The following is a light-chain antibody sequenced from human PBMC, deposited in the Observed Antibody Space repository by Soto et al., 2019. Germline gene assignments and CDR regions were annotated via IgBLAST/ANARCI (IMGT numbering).Light chain of an antibody. CDR1: SSDVGSYNL. J-gene: IGLJ1*01. V-gene: IGLV2-23*02. Sequence: QSGLTEPASVTECSGRWTTFPCTGTSSDVGSYNLVSWYQQHPGKAPKLVIYEVSKRPSGVSNRFSGSKSGNTASLTISGLQAEDEADYYCCSYATRSYVFGTGTKV. CDR2: EVS. CDR3: CSYATRSYV.